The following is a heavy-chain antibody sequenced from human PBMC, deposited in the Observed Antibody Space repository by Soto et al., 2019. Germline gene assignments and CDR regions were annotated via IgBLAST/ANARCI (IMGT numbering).Heavy chain of an antibody. J-gene: IGHJ4*02. Sequence: EVQLVESGGGLVQPGGSLRLSCAASGFTFSSYSMNWVRQAPGTGLEWVSYISSSSSTIYYADSVKGRFTISRGNAKNSLYLQMNSLRAEDTAVYYCARDAPPDDYWGQGTLVTVSA. V-gene: IGHV3-48*01. CDR1: GFTFSSYS. CDR3: ARDAPPDDY. CDR2: ISSSSSTI.